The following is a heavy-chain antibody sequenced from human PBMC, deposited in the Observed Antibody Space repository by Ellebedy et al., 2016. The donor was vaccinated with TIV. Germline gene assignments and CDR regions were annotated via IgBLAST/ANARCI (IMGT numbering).Heavy chain of an antibody. CDR1: GYSFTGYY. CDR2: INPDRGDT. V-gene: IGHV1-2*02. D-gene: IGHD3-22*01. Sequence: AASVKVSCKASGYSFTGYYIHWVRHAPGQGLEWMGWINPDRGDTKYPQSFQVRFSMTRDTSSSTAYMELSGLTSDDTAIYYCAKDRFPYYDSSGTTGYFDCWGQGTLVTVSS. J-gene: IGHJ4*02. CDR3: AKDRFPYYDSSGTTGYFDC.